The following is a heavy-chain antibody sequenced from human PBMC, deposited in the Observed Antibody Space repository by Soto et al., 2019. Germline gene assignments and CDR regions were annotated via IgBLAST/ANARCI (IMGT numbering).Heavy chain of an antibody. V-gene: IGHV4-59*01. CDR2: IYYSGST. J-gene: IGHJ5*02. CDR1: GGSISSYY. Sequence: QVQLQESGPGLVKPSETLSLTCTVSGGSISSYYWSWIRQPPGKGLEWIGYIYYSGSTNYNPSLKSRVTISVDTSKNQFSLKLSSVTAADTAVYYCARARGMYYYGSGSYFLNWFDPWGQGTLVTVSS. D-gene: IGHD3-10*01. CDR3: ARARGMYYYGSGSYFLNWFDP.